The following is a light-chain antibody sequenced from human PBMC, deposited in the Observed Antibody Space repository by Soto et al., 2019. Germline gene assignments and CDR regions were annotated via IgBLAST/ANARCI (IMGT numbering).Light chain of an antibody. CDR1: QSISSY. Sequence: DIQMTQSPSSLSASVGDRVTITCRASQSISSYLNWYQQKPGKAPKLLIYAASSLQSGVPSRFSGSGSGTYFTLTISSLQPEAFATYYCQHSYSTPTFGQGTKLEIK. V-gene: IGKV1-39*01. CDR3: QHSYSTPT. CDR2: AAS. J-gene: IGKJ2*01.